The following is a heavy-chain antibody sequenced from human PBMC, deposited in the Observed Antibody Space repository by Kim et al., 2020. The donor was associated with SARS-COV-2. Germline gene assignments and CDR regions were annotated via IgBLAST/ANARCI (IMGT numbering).Heavy chain of an antibody. CDR3: ARGKDNWFGDPLIN. V-gene: IGHV3-30*01. D-gene: IGHD3-10*01. J-gene: IGHJ4*02. Sequence: ADSVKGRITISRDKSKSTLYLQMNSLRAEDPAVYYCARGKDNWFGDPLINWGQGTLVTVSS.